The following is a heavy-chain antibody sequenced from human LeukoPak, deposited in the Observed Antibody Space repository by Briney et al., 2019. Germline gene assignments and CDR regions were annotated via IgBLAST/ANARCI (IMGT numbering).Heavy chain of an antibody. Sequence: PSETLSLTCTVSGGSTSSGGYYWSWIRQHPGKGLEWIGYIYYSGSTYYNPSLKSRVTISVDTSKNQFSLKLSSVTAADTAVYYCASSTPVTTTYSFDYWGQGTLVTVSS. J-gene: IGHJ4*02. D-gene: IGHD4-17*01. CDR1: GGSTSSGGYY. CDR3: ASSTPVTTTYSFDY. CDR2: IYYSGST. V-gene: IGHV4-31*03.